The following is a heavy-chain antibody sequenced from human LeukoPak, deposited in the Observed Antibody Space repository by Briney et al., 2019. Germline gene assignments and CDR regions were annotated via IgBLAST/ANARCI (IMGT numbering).Heavy chain of an antibody. CDR2: ISVSSSSL. V-gene: IGHV3-21*01. Sequence: GGSLRLSCAASGFTLSSFSMNWVRQAPGKGLEWVSSISVSSSSLYYADSVKGRFTISRDNAKNSLYLQMNSLRAEDTAVYYCAKSFWWFGEFSPFDYWGQGTLVTVSS. CDR3: AKSFWWFGEFSPFDY. CDR1: GFTLSSFS. D-gene: IGHD3-10*01. J-gene: IGHJ4*02.